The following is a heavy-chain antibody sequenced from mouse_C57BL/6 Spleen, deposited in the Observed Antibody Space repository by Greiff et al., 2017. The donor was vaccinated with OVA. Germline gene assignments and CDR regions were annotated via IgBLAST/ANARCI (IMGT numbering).Heavy chain of an antibody. CDR1: GYTFTSYW. D-gene: IGHD2-1*01. Sequence: QVQLQQPGAELVRPGSSVKLSCKASGYTFTSYWMDWVKQRPGQGLEWIGNIYPSDSETHYNQKFKDKATLTVDKSSSTAYMQLSSLTSEDSAVYYCAREEGDYGKKYYFDYWGQGTTLTVSS. J-gene: IGHJ2*01. CDR2: IYPSDSET. V-gene: IGHV1-61*01. CDR3: AREEGDYGKKYYFDY.